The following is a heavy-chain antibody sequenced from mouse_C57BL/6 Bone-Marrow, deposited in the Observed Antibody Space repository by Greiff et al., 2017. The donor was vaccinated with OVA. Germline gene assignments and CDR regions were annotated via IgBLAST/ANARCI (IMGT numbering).Heavy chain of an antibody. D-gene: IGHD1-1*01. CDR1: GFNIKDDY. V-gene: IGHV14-4*01. CDR2: IDPENGDT. Sequence: EVHLVESGAELVRPGASVKLSCTASGFNIKDDYMHWVKQRPEQGLEWIGWIDPENGDTEYASKFQGKATITADTSSNTAYLQLSSLTSEDTAVYYCTTSYYYGSMDYWGQGTSVTVSS. J-gene: IGHJ4*01. CDR3: TTSYYYGSMDY.